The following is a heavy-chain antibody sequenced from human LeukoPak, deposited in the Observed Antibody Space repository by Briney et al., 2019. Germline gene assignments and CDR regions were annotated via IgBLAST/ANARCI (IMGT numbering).Heavy chain of an antibody. CDR3: ARDAGGCSSTSCYADWFDP. V-gene: IGHV3-30*04. Sequence: GRSLRLSCAASGFTFSSYAMHWVRQAPGKGLEWVAVTSYDGSNKYYADSVKGRFTISRDNSKNTLYLQMNSLRAEDTAVYYCARDAGGCSSTSCYADWFDPWGQGTLVTVSS. CDR2: TSYDGSNK. J-gene: IGHJ5*02. CDR1: GFTFSSYA. D-gene: IGHD2-2*01.